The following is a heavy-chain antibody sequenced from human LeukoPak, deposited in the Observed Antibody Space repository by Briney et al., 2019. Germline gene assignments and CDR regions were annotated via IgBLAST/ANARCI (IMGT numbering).Heavy chain of an antibody. CDR2: INLGGTEK. V-gene: IGHV3-7*01. CDR3: ARDRGFDY. Sequence: GGSPRLSCAASGFTFRSYWLSWVRQAPGKGLEWVASINLGGTEKSYVDSVKGRFTISRDNAKNSLYLQMRSLRGEDTAIYYCARDRGFDYWGQGTLVTVSS. J-gene: IGHJ4*02. D-gene: IGHD3-10*01. CDR1: GFTFRSYW.